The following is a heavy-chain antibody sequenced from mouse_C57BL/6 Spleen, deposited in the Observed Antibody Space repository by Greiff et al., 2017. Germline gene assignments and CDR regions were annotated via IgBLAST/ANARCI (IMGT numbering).Heavy chain of an antibody. V-gene: IGHV1-72*01. CDR1: GYTFTSYW. CDR2: IDPNSGGT. CDR3: ARGSTIVTTFLDY. Sequence: VQLQQPGAELVKPGASVKLSCKASGYTFTSYWMHWVKQRPGRGLEWIGRIDPNSGGTKYNEKFKSKATLTVDKPSSTAYMHRSSLTSEDSAVYYCARGSTIVTTFLDYWGQGTTLTVSS. J-gene: IGHJ2*01. D-gene: IGHD2-5*01.